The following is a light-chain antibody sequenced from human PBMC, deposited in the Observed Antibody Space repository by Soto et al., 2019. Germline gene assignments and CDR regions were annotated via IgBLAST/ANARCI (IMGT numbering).Light chain of an antibody. CDR2: DAS. CDR3: QQRSDWPPFT. CDR1: QDINNY. Sequence: EIVLTQSPVTLSLSPGERATLSCRASQDINNYLAWYQQKRGQAPRLLFYDASKSAIGIPARFSGSGSGTDFTLTITSLEPEDFAVYYCQQRSDWPPFTFGQGTNLEIK. J-gene: IGKJ2*01. V-gene: IGKV3-11*01.